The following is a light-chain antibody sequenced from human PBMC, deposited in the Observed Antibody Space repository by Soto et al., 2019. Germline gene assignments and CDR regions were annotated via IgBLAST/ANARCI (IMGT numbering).Light chain of an antibody. Sequence: QSVLTQPPSASGTPGQRVTISCSGSSSNIGSNTGNWYQQHPGTAPKLLIFSNNQRPSGVPDRFSGSKAGTSASLAISGLQSEDEADYYCAAWDDSLNGFVFGTGTKVTVL. V-gene: IGLV1-44*01. CDR3: AAWDDSLNGFV. CDR2: SNN. CDR1: SSNIGSNT. J-gene: IGLJ1*01.